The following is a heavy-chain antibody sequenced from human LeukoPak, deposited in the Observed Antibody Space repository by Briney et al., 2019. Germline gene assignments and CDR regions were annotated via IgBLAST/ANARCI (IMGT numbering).Heavy chain of an antibody. CDR1: GGSFSGYY. D-gene: IGHD6-6*01. CDR2: INHSGST. V-gene: IGHV4-34*01. Sequence: TSETLSLTCAVYGGSFSGYYWSWIRQPPGKGLEWIGEINHSGSTNYNPSLKSRVTISVDTSKNQFSLKLGSVTAADTAVYYCARRGAGYSSSSSWFDPWGQGTLVTVSS. CDR3: ARRGAGYSSSSSWFDP. J-gene: IGHJ5*02.